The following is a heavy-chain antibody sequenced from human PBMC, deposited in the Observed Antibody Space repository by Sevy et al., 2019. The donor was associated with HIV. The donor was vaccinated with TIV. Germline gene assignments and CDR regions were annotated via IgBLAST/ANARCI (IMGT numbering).Heavy chain of an antibody. V-gene: IGHV3-30*18. CDR1: GFTFSAYD. CDR3: AKNRPPVGSFFSRHAMDV. CDR2: ISSDGSYR. Sequence: GRSLRLSCAASGFTFSAYDMHWVRQAPGKGLEWVAIISSDGSYRYYADSVRGRISMSRDTSKNTMYLQISALSIEDSAVYYCAKNRPPVGSFFSRHAMDVWGRGTTVTVSS. J-gene: IGHJ6*02. D-gene: IGHD1-26*01.